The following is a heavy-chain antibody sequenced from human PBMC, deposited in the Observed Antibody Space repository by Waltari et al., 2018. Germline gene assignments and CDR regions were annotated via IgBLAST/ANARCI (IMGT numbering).Heavy chain of an antibody. Sequence: QVQLVQSGAEVKKPGASVKVSCKASGYSFTDYYIHWVRQAPGQGLEWMGRTIAKSGGINYEMNYQARVTMTWDTSISTAFMELSDLRSDDTALYYCARLRGYFDQFDYWGQGTLVSVSS. V-gene: IGHV1-2*06. CDR3: ARLRGYFDQFDY. D-gene: IGHD3-22*01. CDR1: GYSFTDYY. CDR2: TIAKSGGI. J-gene: IGHJ4*02.